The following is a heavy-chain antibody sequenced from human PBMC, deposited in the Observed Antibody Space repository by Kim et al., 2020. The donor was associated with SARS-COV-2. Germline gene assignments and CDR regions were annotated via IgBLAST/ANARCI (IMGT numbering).Heavy chain of an antibody. V-gene: IGHV4-59*12. D-gene: IGHD3-10*01. CDR1: GGSISAYY. CDR3: ATALHYSGSGAYDY. Sequence: SETLSLTCTVSGGSISAYYWSWIRQPPGKGLEWIGYISYSGTTNYNPSLKGRVTISLDTSKNQFSLKLSSVTAADTAVYFCATALHYSGSGAYDYWGQGTLVTVSS. CDR2: ISYSGTT. J-gene: IGHJ4*02.